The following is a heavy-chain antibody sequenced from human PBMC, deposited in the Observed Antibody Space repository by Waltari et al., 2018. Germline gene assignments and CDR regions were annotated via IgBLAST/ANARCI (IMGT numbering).Heavy chain of an antibody. V-gene: IGHV4-39*01. CDR2: IYYSGST. J-gene: IGHJ5*02. CDR1: GGSISSSSYY. CDR3: ARRWSIAARPAFDP. D-gene: IGHD6-6*01. Sequence: QVQLQESGPGLVKPSQTLSLTCTVSGGSISSSSYYWGWIRQPPGKGLEWIGSIYYSGSTYYNPSLKSRVTISVDTSKNQFSLKLSSVTAADTAVYYCARRWSIAARPAFDPWGQGTLVTVSS.